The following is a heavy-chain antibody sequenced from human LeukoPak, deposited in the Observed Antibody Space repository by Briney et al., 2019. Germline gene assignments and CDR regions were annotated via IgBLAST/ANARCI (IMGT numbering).Heavy chain of an antibody. CDR2: MNLDGSEK. CDR1: GFTFSSYW. D-gene: IGHD3/OR15-3a*01. J-gene: IGHJ4*02. Sequence: GGSLRLSCAASGFTFSSYWMTWVRQAPRKGLEWVANMNLDGSEKYYVDSVKGRFIISRDNAKNSLFLQMNSLIAEDTAVYYCARDDGFSCYSYWGQGTLVTVSS. V-gene: IGHV3-7*01. CDR3: ARDDGFSCYSY.